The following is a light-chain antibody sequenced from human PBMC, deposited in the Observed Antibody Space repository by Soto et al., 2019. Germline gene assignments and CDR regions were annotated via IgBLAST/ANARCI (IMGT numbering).Light chain of an antibody. V-gene: IGKV1-12*01. CDR3: QQANSFPIT. Sequence: DIQLTQSPDIMSAFVGDKAPITCRASHNINRWLAWYQQKPGRAPKLLIYEATNLQSGVPPRFSGSGSGRDFTLTIISLQPEDFATYFCQQANSFPITFGQGTRLEI. CDR1: HNINRW. J-gene: IGKJ5*01. CDR2: EAT.